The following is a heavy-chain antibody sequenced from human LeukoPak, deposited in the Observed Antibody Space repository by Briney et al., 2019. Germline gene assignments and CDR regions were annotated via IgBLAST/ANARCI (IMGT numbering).Heavy chain of an antibody. D-gene: IGHD1-26*01. CDR2: ISSTTSYI. V-gene: IGHV3-21*01. J-gene: IGHJ4*02. CDR1: GFTFSSYS. CDR3: ARDLSGSYHTPFGY. Sequence: GGSLTLSCAASGFTFSSYSMNWVCQGPGKGLEWVSPISSTTSYIYYADSVKGRFTISRDNAKNSVYLQMNNLRAEDTAVYYCARDLSGSYHTPFGYWGQGTLVTVSS.